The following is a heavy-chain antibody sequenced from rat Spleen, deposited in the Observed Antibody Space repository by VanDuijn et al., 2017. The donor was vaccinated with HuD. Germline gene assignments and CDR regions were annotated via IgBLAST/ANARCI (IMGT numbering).Heavy chain of an antibody. CDR1: GFTFSTYW. J-gene: IGHJ2*01. Sequence: EVQLVETGGGLVQPGRSLKLSCVASGFTFSTYWMYWVRQAPGKGLEWVSSISSDGAYTYYPDSVKGRFTISRDNAENTVYLQMNSLRSEDTATYYCAVSGYGYWGQGVMVTVSS. CDR3: AVSGYGY. CDR2: ISSDGAYT. V-gene: IGHV5-58*01. D-gene: IGHD4-3*01.